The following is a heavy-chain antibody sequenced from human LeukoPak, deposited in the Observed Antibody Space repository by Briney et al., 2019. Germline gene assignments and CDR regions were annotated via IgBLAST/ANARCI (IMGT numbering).Heavy chain of an antibody. D-gene: IGHD3-16*02. Sequence: SVKVSCKASGGTFSTFAISWVRQAPGQGLEWMGRIIPIVDIGKTAQKFQGRVSITADKSTSTGYLELTNLRSEDTAVYYCATDLNLGEFSLYAPFDYWGQGTLVTVSS. CDR3: ATDLNLGEFSLYAPFDY. V-gene: IGHV1-69*04. CDR2: IIPIVDIG. CDR1: GGTFSTFA. J-gene: IGHJ4*02.